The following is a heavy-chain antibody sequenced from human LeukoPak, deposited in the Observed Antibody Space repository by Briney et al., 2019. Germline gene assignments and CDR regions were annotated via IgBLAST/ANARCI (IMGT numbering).Heavy chain of an antibody. Sequence: SETLSLNCTVSGGSISNSAYYWGWIRQPPGKGLEWIGSIYYTGTTSYNPSLKSRVTISVDTSKNQFSLKLSSVTAADTAVYYCARQLRSSWYLYFDYWGQGTLVTVSS. CDR1: GGSISNSAYY. V-gene: IGHV4-39*01. CDR2: IYYTGTT. CDR3: ARQLRSSWYLYFDY. D-gene: IGHD6-13*01. J-gene: IGHJ4*02.